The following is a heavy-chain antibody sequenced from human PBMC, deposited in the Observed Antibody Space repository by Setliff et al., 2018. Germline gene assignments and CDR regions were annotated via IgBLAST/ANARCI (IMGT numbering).Heavy chain of an antibody. J-gene: IGHJ4*02. D-gene: IGHD2-15*01. V-gene: IGHV3-33*08. CDR3: ARTCSGSGCYAGLES. Sequence: EGSLRLSCAASGFTFSSYRMHWVRQAPGKGLEWVAVIWDDGGNKYHADSVKGRFTISRDNSKNTLYLQMNSLRPEDTAVYYCARTCSGSGCYAGLESWGQGTPVTV. CDR1: GFTFSSYR. CDR2: IWDDGGNK.